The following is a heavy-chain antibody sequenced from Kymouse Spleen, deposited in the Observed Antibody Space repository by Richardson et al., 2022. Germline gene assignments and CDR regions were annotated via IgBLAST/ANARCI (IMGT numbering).Heavy chain of an antibody. CDR1: GGSISSGGYY. J-gene: IGHJ6*02. V-gene: IGHV4-31*03. Sequence: QVQLQESGPGLVKPSQTLSLTCTVSGGSISSGGYYWSWIRQHPGKGLEWIGYIYYSGSTYYNPSLKSRVTISVDTSKNQFSLKLSSVTAADTAVYYCARDQGITMVRGVNPLYYYYGMDVWGQGTTVTVSS. D-gene: IGHD3-10*01. CDR2: IYYSGST. CDR3: ARDQGITMVRGVNPLYYYYGMDV.